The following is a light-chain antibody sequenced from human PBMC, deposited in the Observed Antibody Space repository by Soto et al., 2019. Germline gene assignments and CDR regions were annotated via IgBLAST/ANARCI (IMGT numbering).Light chain of an antibody. Sequence: EIVLTQSPATLSLSPRERATLSCRASQSVSSYLAWYQQKPGQAPRLLIYDASIRATGIPARFSGSWSGTDFTLSISSLEPEDFAVYYCQQRSDWLTFGGGTKVDIK. CDR3: QQRSDWLT. CDR1: QSVSSY. J-gene: IGKJ4*01. V-gene: IGKV3-11*01. CDR2: DAS.